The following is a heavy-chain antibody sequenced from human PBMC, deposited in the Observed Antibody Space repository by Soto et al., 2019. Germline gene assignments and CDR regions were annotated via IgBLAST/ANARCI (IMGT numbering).Heavy chain of an antibody. Sequence: EVQLLESGGGLVQPGGSLSLSCAASGFTFSSDAMSWDRQPPGKVLEWVSTISGSGDGTSYADSVKGRFTISRDTSKNTLYLQMNSLRAEDTAVYYCAKEKSASDYSSGDYWGQGTLVTVSS. V-gene: IGHV3-23*01. D-gene: IGHD2-21*01. CDR2: ISGSGDGT. CDR1: GFTFSSDA. CDR3: AKEKSASDYSSGDY. J-gene: IGHJ4*02.